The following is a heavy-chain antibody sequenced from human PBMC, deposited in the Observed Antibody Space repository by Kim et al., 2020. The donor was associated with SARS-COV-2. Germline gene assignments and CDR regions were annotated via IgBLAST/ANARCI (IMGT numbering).Heavy chain of an antibody. D-gene: IGHD3-10*01. V-gene: IGHV3-48*02. Sequence: GGSLRLSCEVSGFNFNSYSMNWVRQAPGKGLEWVSYISSSSTTMYYADSVRGRFTISRDNAKNSLFLQMNSLRDEDTAVYYCARCPLSMTMVRGMITTTLYYYHNMDAWGQGTTVTASS. CDR1: GFNFNSYS. J-gene: IGHJ6*02. CDR3: ARCPLSMTMVRGMITTTLYYYHNMDA. CDR2: ISSSSTTM.